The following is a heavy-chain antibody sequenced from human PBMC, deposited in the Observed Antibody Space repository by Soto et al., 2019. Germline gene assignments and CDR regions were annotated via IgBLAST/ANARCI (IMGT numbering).Heavy chain of an antibody. J-gene: IGHJ6*02. D-gene: IGHD4-17*01. CDR1: GFTDYY. CDR2: VNPSSGGT. Sequence: QVQLVQSGTEVRKPGASVKVSCKASGFTDYYIHWVRQAPGQGLEWMGWVNPSSGGTNYAQKFQGRVAMTRETFISTAYMELSSLQSDETAVYYCAREGSADYGSYGMDVWGQGTTVTVSS. V-gene: IGHV1-2*02. CDR3: AREGSADYGSYGMDV.